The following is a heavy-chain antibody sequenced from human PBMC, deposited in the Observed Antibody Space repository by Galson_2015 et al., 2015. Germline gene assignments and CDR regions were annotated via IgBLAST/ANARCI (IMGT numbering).Heavy chain of an antibody. CDR3: AREGPQFQIYYFDF. D-gene: IGHD3-3*01. CDR2: INPNSGVT. J-gene: IGHJ4*02. Sequence: SVKVSCKASGYTFTDYYMHWVRQARGEGLEWMGRINPNSGVTSVGQSFQARVTMTRDMSINTAYMELTGLTSDDTAVYYCAREGPQFQIYYFDFWGQGTLITVSS. V-gene: IGHV1-2*06. CDR1: GYTFTDYY.